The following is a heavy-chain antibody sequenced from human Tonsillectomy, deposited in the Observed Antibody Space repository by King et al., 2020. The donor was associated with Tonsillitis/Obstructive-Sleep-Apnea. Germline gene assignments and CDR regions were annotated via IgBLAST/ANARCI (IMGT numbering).Heavy chain of an antibody. CDR2: IYYTGST. J-gene: IGHJ5*02. CDR3: ARHGYYYGSGNWFDP. Sequence: VQLQESGPGLVKPSETLSLTCTVSGGSISSYYWSWIRQPPGKGLEWIGYIYYTGSTNYNPSLKSRVTISVDTSKHQFSLKLSSVTAADTAVYYCARHGYYYGSGNWFDPWGQGTLVTVSS. CDR1: GGSISSYY. D-gene: IGHD3-10*01. V-gene: IGHV4-59*08.